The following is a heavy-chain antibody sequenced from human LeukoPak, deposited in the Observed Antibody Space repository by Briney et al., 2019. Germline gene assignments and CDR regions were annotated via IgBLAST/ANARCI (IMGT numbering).Heavy chain of an antibody. V-gene: IGHV1-2*02. CDR3: TREDY. J-gene: IGHJ4*02. CDR2: INPNSGGT. Sequence: ASVKVSCKASGYTFTGYYIHWVRQAPGQGLEWMAWINPNSGGTNYAQSFQGRVTVTRDTSSSTAYMELSRLRSDDTAMYYCTREDYWGQGTLVTVSS. CDR1: GYTFTGYY.